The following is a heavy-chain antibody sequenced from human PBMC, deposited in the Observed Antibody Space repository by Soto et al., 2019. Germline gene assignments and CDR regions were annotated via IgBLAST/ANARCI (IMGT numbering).Heavy chain of an antibody. CDR1: GGSISGYY. J-gene: IGHJ4*02. Sequence: PSETLSLTCTVSGGSISGYYWSWIRQPPGKGLEWIGYIYYSGTTSYNPSLNNRVTMSVDTSKNQFSLKVNSVTAADTAVYYCARESYYGSGATVVAYWGQGTLVTVSS. CDR3: ARESYYGSGATVVAY. D-gene: IGHD3-10*01. V-gene: IGHV4-59*01. CDR2: IYYSGTT.